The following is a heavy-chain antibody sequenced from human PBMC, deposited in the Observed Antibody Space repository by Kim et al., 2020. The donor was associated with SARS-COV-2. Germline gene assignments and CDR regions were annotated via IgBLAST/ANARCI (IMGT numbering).Heavy chain of an antibody. Sequence: SQTLSLTCAISGDSVSSNSAAWNWIRQSPSRGLEWLGRTYYRSKWYNDYAVSVKSRITINPDTSKNQFSLQLNSVTPEDTAVYYCARAVLGGIVVVSDAFDIWGQGTMVTVSS. J-gene: IGHJ3*02. CDR1: GDSVSSNSAA. CDR2: TYYRSKWYN. V-gene: IGHV6-1*01. CDR3: ARAVLGGIVVVSDAFDI. D-gene: IGHD3-22*01.